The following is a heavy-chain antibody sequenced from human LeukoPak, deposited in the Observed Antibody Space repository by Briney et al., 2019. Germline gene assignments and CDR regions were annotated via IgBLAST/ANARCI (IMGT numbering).Heavy chain of an antibody. V-gene: IGHV4-59*08. CDR3: ARTYCRGGSCHFDY. CDR1: GGSIRTYY. D-gene: IGHD2-15*01. Sequence: SETLSLTCTVSGGSIRTYYWSWIRQPPGKGLEWIGYIYYSGSTDSNPSLKSRVTISVDTSKNQISLKLSSVTAADTAVYYCARTYCRGGSCHFDYWGQGTLVTVSS. CDR2: IYYSGST. J-gene: IGHJ4*02.